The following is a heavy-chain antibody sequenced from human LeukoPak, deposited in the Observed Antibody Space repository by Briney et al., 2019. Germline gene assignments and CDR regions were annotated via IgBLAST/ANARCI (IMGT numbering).Heavy chain of an antibody. V-gene: IGHV1-18*01. CDR1: GYTFTSYG. J-gene: IGHJ5*02. Sequence: GASVKVSCKASGYTFTSYGISWVRQAPGQGLEWMGWISAYNGNTNYAQKLQGRVTMTTDTSTSTAYMELRSLRSDDTAVYYCARDLGQLDRGYWIDPWGQGTLVTVSS. CDR2: ISAYNGNT. D-gene: IGHD3/OR15-3a*01. CDR3: ARDLGQLDRGYWIDP.